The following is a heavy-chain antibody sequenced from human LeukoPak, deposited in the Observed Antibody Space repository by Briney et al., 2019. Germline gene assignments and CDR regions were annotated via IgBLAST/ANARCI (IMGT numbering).Heavy chain of an antibody. D-gene: IGHD6-19*01. V-gene: IGHV1-8*01. CDR2: MNPNSGNT. Sequence: ASVKVSCKASGYTFTSYDINWVRQATGQGLEWMGWMNPNSGNTGYAQKFQGRVTMTRNTSISTAHMELSSLRSEDTAVYYCAREDSSGWSRAFDIWGQGTMVTVSS. CDR3: AREDSSGWSRAFDI. J-gene: IGHJ3*02. CDR1: GYTFTSYD.